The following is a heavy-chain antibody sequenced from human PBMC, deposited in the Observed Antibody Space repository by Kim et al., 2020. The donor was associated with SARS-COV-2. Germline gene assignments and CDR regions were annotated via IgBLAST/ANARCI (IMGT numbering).Heavy chain of an antibody. D-gene: IGHD2-2*02. Sequence: GKGRYTISRDNTKNTLYLKMNSLRAEDTAVYYCAKDKQYQPLYDWYFDLWGRGTLVTVSS. J-gene: IGHJ2*01. CDR3: AKDKQYQPLYDWYFDL. V-gene: IGHV3-23*01.